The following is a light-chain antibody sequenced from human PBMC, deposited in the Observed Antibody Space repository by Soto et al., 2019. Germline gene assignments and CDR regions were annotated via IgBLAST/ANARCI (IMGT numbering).Light chain of an antibody. CDR2: DVT. CDR1: NSDVGGYNF. J-gene: IGLJ3*02. CDR3: TSYTTRSTRV. Sequence: QSALTQPASVSGSPGQSITISCTGTNSDVGGYNFVSWYQQHPGKAPKLMIFDVTNRPSGVSDRFSGSKSGNTASLTISGLQAEDEADYYCTSYTTRSTRVFGGGTKVTVL. V-gene: IGLV2-14*01.